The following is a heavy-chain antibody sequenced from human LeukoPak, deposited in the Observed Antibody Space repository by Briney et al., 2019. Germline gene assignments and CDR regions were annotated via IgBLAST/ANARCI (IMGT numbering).Heavy chain of an antibody. V-gene: IGHV3-48*01. CDR1: GFTFSSYS. CDR3: ARGDGGDY. J-gene: IGHJ4*02. Sequence: GGSLRLSCAASGFTFSSYSMNWVRQAPGKGLEWVSYISTSSTTIYYADSVKGRFSISRDNAKNSLYLQMNSLRSEDTAVYYCARGDGGDYWGQGTLVTVSS. D-gene: IGHD3-16*01. CDR2: ISTSSTTI.